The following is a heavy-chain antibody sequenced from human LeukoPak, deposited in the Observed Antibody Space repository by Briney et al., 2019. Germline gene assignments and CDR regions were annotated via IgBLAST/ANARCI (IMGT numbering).Heavy chain of an antibody. Sequence: ASVKVSCKASGYTFTAYSMHWVRQAPGQGLEWMGWINPNSGGTNYAQKFQGRVTMTRDTSITTAYMELSRLRSDATAVYYCARDLDYYGSGSFFNIWGQGTMVTVSS. CDR3: ARDLDYYGSGSFFNI. CDR2: INPNSGGT. CDR1: GYTFTAYS. V-gene: IGHV1-2*02. D-gene: IGHD3-10*01. J-gene: IGHJ3*02.